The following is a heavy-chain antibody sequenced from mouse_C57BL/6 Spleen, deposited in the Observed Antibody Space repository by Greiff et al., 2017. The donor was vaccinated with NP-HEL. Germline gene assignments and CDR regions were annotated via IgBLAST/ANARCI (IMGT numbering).Heavy chain of an antibody. CDR3: ARGGYYFDY. J-gene: IGHJ2*01. Sequence: VKPGASVKISCKASGYAFSSSWMNWVKQRPGKGLEWIGRIYPGDGDTNYNGKFKGKATLTADKSSSTAYMQLSSLTSEDSAVYFCARGGYYFDYWGQGTTLTVSS. CDR1: GYAFSSSW. CDR2: IYPGDGDT. V-gene: IGHV1-82*01. D-gene: IGHD3-2*02.